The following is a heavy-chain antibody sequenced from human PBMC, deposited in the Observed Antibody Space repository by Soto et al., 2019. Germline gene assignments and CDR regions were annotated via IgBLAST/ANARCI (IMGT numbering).Heavy chain of an antibody. CDR1: GFTFSSYG. CDR3: ARDNGAVKNYGMDV. V-gene: IGHV3-33*01. CDR2: IWYDGSNK. D-gene: IGHD4-17*01. J-gene: IGHJ6*02. Sequence: GGSLRLSCAASGFTFSSYGMHWVRQAPGKGLEWVAVIWYDGSNKYYADSVKGRFTISRDNSKNTLYLQMNSLRAEDTAVYYCARDNGAVKNYGMDVWGQGTTVTVSS.